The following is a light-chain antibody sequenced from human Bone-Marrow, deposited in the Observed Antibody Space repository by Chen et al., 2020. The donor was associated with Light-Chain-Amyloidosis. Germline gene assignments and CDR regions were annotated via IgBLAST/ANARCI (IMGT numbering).Light chain of an antibody. J-gene: IGLJ2*01. CDR1: RSSIGTNT. Sequence: QPVLTQPPSASGTPGQRVTISCSGSRSSIGTNTVNWYQQFPGTAPKLLIYFNSQRPSGVPDRFSGSKSGTSASLAISGLQSDDEADYFCAAWDDGLNGVLFGGGTKLTVL. V-gene: IGLV1-44*01. CDR3: AAWDDGLNGVL. CDR2: FNS.